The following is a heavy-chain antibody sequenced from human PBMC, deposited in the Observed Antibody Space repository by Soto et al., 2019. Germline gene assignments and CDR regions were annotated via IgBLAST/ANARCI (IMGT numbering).Heavy chain of an antibody. J-gene: IGHJ6*02. CDR2: IRAYNGNT. Sequence: VASVKVSCKASGYTFTRYGISWVRQAPGLRLEWMRRIRAYNGNTNYAQTLQGRVTMTSDTSTSTAYMELRSLRSDDTAVYYCARVGRASYDFWSGYWPRKGYYGMDVWGQGTTVTVSS. CDR1: GYTFTRYG. D-gene: IGHD3-3*01. CDR3: ARVGRASYDFWSGYWPRKGYYGMDV. V-gene: IGHV1-18*01.